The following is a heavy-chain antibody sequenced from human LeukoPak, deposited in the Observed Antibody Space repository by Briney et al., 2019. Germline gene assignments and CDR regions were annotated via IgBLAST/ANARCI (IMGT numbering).Heavy chain of an antibody. CDR3: ARDGYSSSWRYAFDI. CDR2: ISSSSSYI. Sequence: GGSLRLSCAASGFTFSSYSTNWVRQAPGKGLEWVSSISSSSSYIYYADSVKGRFTISRDNAKNSLYLQMNSLRAEDTAVYYCARDGYSSSWRYAFDIWGQGTMVTVSS. D-gene: IGHD6-13*01. V-gene: IGHV3-21*01. J-gene: IGHJ3*02. CDR1: GFTFSSYS.